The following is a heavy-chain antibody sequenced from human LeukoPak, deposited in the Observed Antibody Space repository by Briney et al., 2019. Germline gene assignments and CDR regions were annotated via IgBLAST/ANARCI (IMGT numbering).Heavy chain of an antibody. Sequence: GASVTVSCKASGYTFTSYYMHWVRQATGQGLEWMGWMNPNSGNTGYAQKFQGRVTMTRNTSISTAYMELSSLRSEDTAVYYCARSREMATIYYYYYYGMDVWGQGTTVTVSS. CDR3: ARSREMATIYYYYYYGMDV. CDR2: MNPNSGNT. CDR1: GYTFTSYY. J-gene: IGHJ6*02. V-gene: IGHV1-8*02. D-gene: IGHD5-24*01.